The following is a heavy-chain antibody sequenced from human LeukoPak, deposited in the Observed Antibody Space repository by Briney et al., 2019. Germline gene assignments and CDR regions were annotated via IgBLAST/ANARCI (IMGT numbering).Heavy chain of an antibody. Sequence: SETLSLTCTASGGSVSSGSYCWSWIRQPPGKGLEWIGYIYYSGGTNYNPSLKSRVTISIDTSKKQFSLRLSSVTAADTAVYYCARDSGSDYYGMDVWGQGTTVTVSS. CDR2: IYYSGGT. CDR3: ARDSGSDYYGMDV. J-gene: IGHJ6*02. D-gene: IGHD5-12*01. V-gene: IGHV4-61*01. CDR1: GGSVSSGSYC.